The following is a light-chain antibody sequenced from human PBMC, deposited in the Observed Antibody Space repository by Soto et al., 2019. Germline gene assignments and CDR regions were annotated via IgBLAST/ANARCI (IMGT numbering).Light chain of an antibody. CDR2: DAS. Sequence: EIVLTQSPATLSLSPGERATLSCRASQSVSSYLAWYQQKPGQAPRLLIYDASNMATGIPARFSGSGSGTDFTLTISSLEPEDFAVYYCQQRSNGLTFGGGTKVDIK. V-gene: IGKV3-11*01. J-gene: IGKJ4*01. CDR3: QQRSNGLT. CDR1: QSVSSY.